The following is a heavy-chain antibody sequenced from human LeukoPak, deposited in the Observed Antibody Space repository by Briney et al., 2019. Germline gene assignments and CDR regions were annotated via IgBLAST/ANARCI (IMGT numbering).Heavy chain of an antibody. Sequence: PGGSLRLSCAASGFTFSSYSMNWVRQAPGKGLEWVSVIYSGGSTYYADSVKGRFTISRHNSKNTLYLQMNSLRAEDTAVYYCARVYCSGGSCSKPYYFDYWGQGTLVTVSS. CDR3: ARVYCSGGSCSKPYYFDY. V-gene: IGHV3-53*04. J-gene: IGHJ4*02. CDR2: IYSGGST. D-gene: IGHD2-15*01. CDR1: GFTFSSYS.